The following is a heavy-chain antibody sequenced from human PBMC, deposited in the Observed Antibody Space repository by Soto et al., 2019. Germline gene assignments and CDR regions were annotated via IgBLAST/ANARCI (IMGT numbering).Heavy chain of an antibody. V-gene: IGHV4-4*07. Sequence: PSVTLSHTSTVADDCVNISLWTWIRQPAGKGLEWIGRIYTSGSTNYNPSLKSRVTMSVDTSKNQFSLKLSSVTAADTAVYYCARETYYDSSGSGRGDAFDIWGQGTMVTVSS. CDR3: ARETYYDSSGSGRGDAFDI. CDR2: IYTSGST. CDR1: DDCVNISL. D-gene: IGHD3-22*01. J-gene: IGHJ3*02.